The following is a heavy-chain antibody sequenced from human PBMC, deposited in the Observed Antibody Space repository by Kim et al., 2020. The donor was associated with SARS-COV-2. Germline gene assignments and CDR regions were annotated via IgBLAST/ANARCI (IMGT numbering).Heavy chain of an antibody. J-gene: IGHJ4*02. Sequence: ASVKVSCKASGYTFTSYAMNWVRQAPGQGLEWMGWINTNTGNPTYAQGFTGRFVFSLDTSVSTAYLQISSLKAEDTAVYYCALGYSSGRAYFDYWGQGTRAYFDYWGQGTLVTVSS. V-gene: IGHV7-4-1*02. CDR3: ALGYSSGRAYFDYWGQGTRAYFDY. D-gene: IGHD6-19*01. CDR1: GYTFTSYA. CDR2: INTNTGNP.